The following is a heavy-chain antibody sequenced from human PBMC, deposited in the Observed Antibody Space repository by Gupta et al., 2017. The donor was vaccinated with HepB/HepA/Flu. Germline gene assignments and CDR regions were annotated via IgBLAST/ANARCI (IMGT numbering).Heavy chain of an antibody. D-gene: IGHD2-2*01. Sequence: EVQLVESGGGLVQPGGSLRLSCAASGFTFSSYWMSWVRQAPGKGLEWVANIKQDGSEKYYVDSVKGRFTISRDNAKNSRDLQMNSLRAEETAVYYCARDGPAARVEYYYMDVGGKGPTVTVSS. CDR1: GFTFSSYW. J-gene: IGHJ6*03. V-gene: IGHV3-7*01. CDR3: ARDGPAARVEYYYMDV. CDR2: IKQDGSEK.